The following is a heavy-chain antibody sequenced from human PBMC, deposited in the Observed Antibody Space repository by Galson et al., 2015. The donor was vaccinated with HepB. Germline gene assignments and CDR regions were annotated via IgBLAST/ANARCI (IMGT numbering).Heavy chain of an antibody. CDR1: GFTFSSYG. D-gene: IGHD1-26*01. CDR2: ISYDGSNK. CDR3: AKDSGVGAYLIDY. Sequence: SLRLSCAASGFTFSSYGMHWVRQAPGKGLEWVAVISYDGSNKYYADSVKGRFTISRDNSKNTLYLQMNSLRAEDTAVYYCAKDSGVGAYLIDYWGQGTLVTVSS. J-gene: IGHJ4*02. V-gene: IGHV3-30*18.